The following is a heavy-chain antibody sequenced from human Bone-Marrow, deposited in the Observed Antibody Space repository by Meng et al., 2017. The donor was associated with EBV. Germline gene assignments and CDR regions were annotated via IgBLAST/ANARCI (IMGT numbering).Heavy chain of an antibody. CDR3: AREGRYYDYIPSLDP. CDR2: INSDGSST. Sequence: VRLVESGGGLVQPGGSLGLSCAASGFTFSSYWMHWVRQAPGKGLVWVSRINSDGSSTSYADSVKGRFTISRDNAKNTLYLQMNSLRAEDTAVYYCAREGRYYDYIPSLDPWGQGTLVTVSS. D-gene: IGHD3-16*01. V-gene: IGHV3-74*01. J-gene: IGHJ5*02. CDR1: GFTFSSYW.